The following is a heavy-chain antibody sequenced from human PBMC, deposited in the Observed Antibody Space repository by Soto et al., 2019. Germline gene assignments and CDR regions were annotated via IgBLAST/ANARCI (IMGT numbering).Heavy chain of an antibody. CDR2: ISSNSLNT. CDR3: AKDRYANYDNSGYWRWFDP. Sequence: AGGSLRLSCAASGFTFDDYAMHWVRQAPGKGLEWVSGISSNSLNTGYADSVKGRFTISRDNAKNSLYLQMNSLRAEDTALYICAKDRYANYDNSGYWRWFDPWGQGTLVTVSS. CDR1: GFTFDDYA. D-gene: IGHD3-22*01. V-gene: IGHV3-9*01. J-gene: IGHJ5*02.